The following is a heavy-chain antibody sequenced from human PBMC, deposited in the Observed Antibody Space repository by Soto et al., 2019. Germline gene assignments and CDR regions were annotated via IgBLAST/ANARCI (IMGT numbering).Heavy chain of an antibody. J-gene: IGHJ4*02. D-gene: IGHD6-13*01. CDR3: ARRPESSTWYRFDH. Sequence: SGPTLVNPSHTRTLTCTFSGFSISTSGVGVGWIRQPPGKALEWLALIFWNDDKRYSPFMKSRVTINKDTSKNQVVLIMTNMDPVDKATYYCARRPESSTWYRFDHWGQGTMVTVSS. V-gene: IGHV2-5*01. CDR1: GFSISTSGVG. CDR2: IFWNDDK.